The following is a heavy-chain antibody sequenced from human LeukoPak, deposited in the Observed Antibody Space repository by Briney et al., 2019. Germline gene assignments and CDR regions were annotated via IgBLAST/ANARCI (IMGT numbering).Heavy chain of an antibody. CDR1: GYTLTELS. CDR2: FDPEDGET. J-gene: IGHJ4*02. CDR3: ASPAISSGWYGDDY. D-gene: IGHD6-19*01. Sequence: ASVKVSCKVSGYTLTELSMHWVRQAPGKGLEWMGGFDPEDGETIYAQKFQGRVTMTEDTSTDTAYMELSSLRSEDTAVYYCASPAISSGWYGDDYWGQGTLVTVSS. V-gene: IGHV1-24*01.